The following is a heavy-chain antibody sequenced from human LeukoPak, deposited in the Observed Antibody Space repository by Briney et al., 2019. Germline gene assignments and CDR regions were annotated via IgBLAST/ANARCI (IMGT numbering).Heavy chain of an antibody. CDR1: GFTFSSYW. Sequence: GGSLRLSCAASGFTFSSYWMHWVRQAPGKGLVWVSRINSDGSSTSYADSVKGRFTISRDNAKNMLYLQMNSLRAEDTAVYYCARDSGYSSLFDYWGQGTLVTVSS. CDR3: ARDSGYSSLFDY. V-gene: IGHV3-74*01. J-gene: IGHJ4*02. CDR2: INSDGSST. D-gene: IGHD6-13*01.